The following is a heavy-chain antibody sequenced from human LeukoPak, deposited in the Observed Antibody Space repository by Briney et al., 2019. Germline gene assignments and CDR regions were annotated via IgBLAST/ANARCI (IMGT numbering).Heavy chain of an antibody. CDR2: IIPILGIA. Sequence: ASVKVSCKASGGTFSSYAISWVRQAPGQGLEWMGRIIPILGIANYAQMFQGRVTITADKSTSTAYMELCSLRSEDTAVYYCARDRGTYYYDSSGYPYDYWGQGTLVTVSS. D-gene: IGHD3-22*01. V-gene: IGHV1-69*04. CDR3: ARDRGTYYYDSSGYPYDY. J-gene: IGHJ4*02. CDR1: GGTFSSYA.